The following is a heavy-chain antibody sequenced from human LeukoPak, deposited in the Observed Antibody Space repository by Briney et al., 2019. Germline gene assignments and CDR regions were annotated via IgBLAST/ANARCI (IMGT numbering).Heavy chain of an antibody. CDR1: GFTVSGNY. J-gene: IGHJ4*02. V-gene: IGHV3-53*01. CDR3: ARVADYYVSGHFDY. CDR2: IYSGGNT. D-gene: IGHD3-10*01. Sequence: GGSLRLFCAASGFTVSGNYMIWGRQTPGKRLEWVSLIYSGGNTYYTDSVKGRFTISRDNSENTLYLQMNSLRTEDTAVYYCARVADYYVSGHFDYWGQGTLVTVSS.